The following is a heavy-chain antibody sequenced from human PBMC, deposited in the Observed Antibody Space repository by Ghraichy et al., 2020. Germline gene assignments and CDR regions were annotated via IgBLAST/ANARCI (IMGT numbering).Heavy chain of an antibody. D-gene: IGHD2-15*01. CDR2: ISGSGGST. CDR3: AKIGRYCSGGSCYSDY. V-gene: IGHV3-23*01. Sequence: GGSLRLSCAASGFTFSSYAMSWVRQAPGKGLEWVSAISGSGGSTYYADSVKGRFTISRDNSKNTLYLQMNSLRAEDTAVYYCAKIGRYCSGGSCYSDYWGQGTLVTVSS. CDR1: GFTFSSYA. J-gene: IGHJ4*02.